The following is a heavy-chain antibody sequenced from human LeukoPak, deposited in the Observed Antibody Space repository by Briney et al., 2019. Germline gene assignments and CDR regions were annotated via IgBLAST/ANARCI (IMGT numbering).Heavy chain of an antibody. CDR2: INDYGST. D-gene: IGHD2-2*01. V-gene: IGHV4-34*01. Sequence: SETLSLTCAVYGRDFSGFYWTWIRQSPGRGLEWIGDINDYGSTNSNPSLKSRVTILIDTSRQQVSLKMTSVTAADTAVYFCARGSYCDRSTCYNRGHFAPWGQGTLVTVSS. CDR3: ARGSYCDRSTCYNRGHFAP. CDR1: GRDFSGFY. J-gene: IGHJ5*02.